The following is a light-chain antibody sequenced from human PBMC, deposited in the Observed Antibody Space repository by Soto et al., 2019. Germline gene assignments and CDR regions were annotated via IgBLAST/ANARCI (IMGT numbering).Light chain of an antibody. CDR3: QSADSTGSYV. CDR1: ALPRSF. CDR2: KDN. V-gene: IGLV3-25*02. Sequence: SYELTQPPSVSVSPGQTARITCSGDALPRSFVYWFQQRPGQAPVLVIDKDNERPSGIPERFSGSRSGAIVTLTISGVQAEDEADYYCQSADSTGSYVFGPGTKLTVL. J-gene: IGLJ1*01.